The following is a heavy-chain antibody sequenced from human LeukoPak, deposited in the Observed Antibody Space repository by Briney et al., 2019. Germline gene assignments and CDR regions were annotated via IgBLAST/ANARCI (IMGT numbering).Heavy chain of an antibody. V-gene: IGHV4-59*12. J-gene: IGHJ2*01. Sequence: SETLSLTCSVSGGSLDPYYWSWIRQPPGRGLEWIGYFFYSGSTNYNPSFNSRVIISIDTAKNQISLSLSSVTAADTAVYYCARDRDEGFDLWGRGTLVTVSS. CDR3: ARDRDEGFDL. CDR1: GGSLDPYY. CDR2: FFYSGST.